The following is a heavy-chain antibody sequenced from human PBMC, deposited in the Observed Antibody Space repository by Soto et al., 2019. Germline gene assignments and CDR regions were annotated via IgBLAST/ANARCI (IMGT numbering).Heavy chain of an antibody. CDR3: GRHGGFNYEFDF. J-gene: IGHJ4*02. D-gene: IGHD5-12*01. V-gene: IGHV4-59*08. Sequence: SETLSLTCTVSGVSISSYYWSWIRQSPGKGLEWIAYIYYSGGAKYNPSLSSRATISIDASTNQFSLRLTSLTAADTAVYYCGRHGGFNYEFDFGGRGPPVTVSS. CDR1: GVSISSYY. CDR2: IYYSGGA.